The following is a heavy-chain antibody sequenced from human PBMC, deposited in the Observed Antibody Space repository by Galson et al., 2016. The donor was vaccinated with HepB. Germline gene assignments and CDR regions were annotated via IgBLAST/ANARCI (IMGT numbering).Heavy chain of an antibody. Sequence: SLRLSCAASGFTFSTYGMNWVRQAPGKGLEWVSYIYSSSGNKYYADSVNGRFTISRDNSKNSLYLQMNRLRVEDTAVYYCARGLDYWGQGTLVTVSS. CDR1: GFTFSTYG. J-gene: IGHJ4*02. CDR2: IYSSSGNK. V-gene: IGHV3-48*01. CDR3: ARGLDY.